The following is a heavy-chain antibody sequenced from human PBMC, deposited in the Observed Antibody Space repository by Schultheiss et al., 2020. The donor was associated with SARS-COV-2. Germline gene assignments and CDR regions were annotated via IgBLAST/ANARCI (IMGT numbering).Heavy chain of an antibody. J-gene: IGHJ6*03. D-gene: IGHD2-21*02. CDR1: GFTFTNAW. Sequence: GGSLRLSCAASGFTFTNAWMNWVRQAPGKGLEWVSGMSGSGGTTYYADSVKGRFTISRDNSKNTLFLQMDSLRAEDTAVYFCAKLGARDCSSYYCMDVWGKGTAVTVSS. CDR3: AKLGARDCSSYYCMDV. V-gene: IGHV3-23*01. CDR2: MSGSGGTT.